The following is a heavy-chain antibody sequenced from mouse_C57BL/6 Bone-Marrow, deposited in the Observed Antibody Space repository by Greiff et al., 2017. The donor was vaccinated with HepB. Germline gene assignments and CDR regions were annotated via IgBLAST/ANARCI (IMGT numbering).Heavy chain of an antibody. CDR1: GYSITSGYD. D-gene: IGHD1-1*01. J-gene: IGHJ3*01. CDR3: ARGGYYGSREALAY. CDR2: ISYSGST. Sequence: DVQLQESGPGMVKPSQSLSLTCTVTGYSITSGYDWHWIRHFPGNKLEWMGYISYSGSTNYNPSLKSRISITHDTSKNHFFLKLNSVTTEDTATYYSARGGYYGSREALAYWGQGTLVTVSA. V-gene: IGHV3-1*01.